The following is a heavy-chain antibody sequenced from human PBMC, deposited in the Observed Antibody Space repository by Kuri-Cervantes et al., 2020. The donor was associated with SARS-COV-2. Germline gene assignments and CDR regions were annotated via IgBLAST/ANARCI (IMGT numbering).Heavy chain of an antibody. CDR1: GFTFSSYG. Sequence: GESLKISCAASGFTFSSYGMHWVRQAPGKGLEWVAVISYDGSNKYYADSVRGRFTISRDNSKNTLYLQMNSLRAEDTAVYYCAKGGGQLDYWGQGTPVTVSS. D-gene: IGHD2-2*01. CDR3: AKGGGQLDY. J-gene: IGHJ4*02. CDR2: ISYDGSNK. V-gene: IGHV3-30*18.